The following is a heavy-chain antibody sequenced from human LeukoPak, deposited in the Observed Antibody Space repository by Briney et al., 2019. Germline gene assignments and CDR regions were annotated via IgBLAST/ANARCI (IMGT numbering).Heavy chain of an antibody. J-gene: IGHJ6*03. Sequence: GGSLRLSCAASGFTFSSYAMSWVRQAPGKGLEWVSAISGSGGSTYYADSVKGRFTISRDNSKNTLYLQMNSLRAEDTAVYYCAKYTAMAYYYYYMDVWGKGTTVTVSS. D-gene: IGHD5-18*01. CDR2: ISGSGGST. CDR1: GFTFSSYA. CDR3: AKYTAMAYYYYYMDV. V-gene: IGHV3-23*01.